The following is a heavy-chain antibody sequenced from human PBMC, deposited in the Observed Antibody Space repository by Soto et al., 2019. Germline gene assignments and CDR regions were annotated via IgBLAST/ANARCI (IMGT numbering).Heavy chain of an antibody. Sequence: PGVSLKISCQTSGFSFTNYWISWVRHVPGKGLEWMGNIDPVDSYVNYSPSFQGHVTFSVDTSISTAFLHWSSLQASDSATYFCARIESIARNWFDPWGQGTLVTVSS. J-gene: IGHJ5*02. V-gene: IGHV5-10-1*01. CDR1: GFSFTNYW. CDR2: IDPVDSYV. CDR3: ARIESIARNWFDP. D-gene: IGHD6-13*01.